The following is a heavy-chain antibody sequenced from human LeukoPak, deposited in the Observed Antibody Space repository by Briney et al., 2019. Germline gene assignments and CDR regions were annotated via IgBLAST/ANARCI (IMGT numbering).Heavy chain of an antibody. V-gene: IGHV3-33*08. J-gene: IGHJ6*02. D-gene: IGHD3-10*01. CDR1: GFSFSNYA. Sequence: QPGGSLRLSCATSGFSFSNYAMHWVRQAPGKGLEWVAVIWYDGSNKYYADSVKGRFTISRDNSKNTLYLQMNSLRAEDTAVYYCARDLVTMVRGVIPDPYYYYGMDVWGQGTTVTVSS. CDR2: IWYDGSNK. CDR3: ARDLVTMVRGVIPDPYYYYGMDV.